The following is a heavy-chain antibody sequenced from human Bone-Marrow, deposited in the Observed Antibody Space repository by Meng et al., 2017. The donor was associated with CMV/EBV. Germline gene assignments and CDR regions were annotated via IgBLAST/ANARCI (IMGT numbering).Heavy chain of an antibody. D-gene: IGHD2-15*01. J-gene: IGHJ3*02. CDR3: ARDGGMEAPYSDAFDI. CDR1: GGSVSSGSYY. Sequence: GSLRLSCTVPGGSVSSGSYYWSWIRQPPGKGLEWIGYIYYSGSTNYNPSLKSRVTISVDTSKNQFSLKLSSVTAADTAVYYCARDGGMEAPYSDAFDIWGQGTMVTFSS. V-gene: IGHV4-61*01. CDR2: IYYSGST.